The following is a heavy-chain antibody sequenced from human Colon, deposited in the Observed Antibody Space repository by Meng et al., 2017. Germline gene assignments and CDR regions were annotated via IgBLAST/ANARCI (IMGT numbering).Heavy chain of an antibody. V-gene: IGHV3-21*01. CDR1: GFTFSLYA. J-gene: IGHJ4*02. CDR2: ITSSSNYI. D-gene: IGHD1-1*01. Sequence: EVQLVESGGGLVKPGESLSVSCEASGFTFSLYAINWVRQAPGEGLEWVASITSSSNYIHYSDSVKGRFTVSRDNARNSSYLQMDSLRAEDTAVYYCARVGTARPFDYWGQGTLVIVSS. CDR3: ARVGTARPFDY.